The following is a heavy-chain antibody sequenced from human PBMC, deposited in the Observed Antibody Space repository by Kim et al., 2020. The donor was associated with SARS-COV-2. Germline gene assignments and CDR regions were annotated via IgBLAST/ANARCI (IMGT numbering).Heavy chain of an antibody. J-gene: IGHJ3*02. D-gene: IGHD3-22*01. CDR3: ARAGFDSTRSLDI. V-gene: IGHV3-30*01. Sequence: YADSVKGRFTISRDNSKNTLYLQMNSLRAEDTAVYYCARAGFDSTRSLDIWGQGTMVTVSS.